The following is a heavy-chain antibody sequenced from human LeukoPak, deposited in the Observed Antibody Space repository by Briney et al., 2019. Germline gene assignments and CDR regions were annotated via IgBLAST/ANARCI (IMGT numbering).Heavy chain of an antibody. J-gene: IGHJ4*02. CDR1: GFTASSKY. CDR3: ARRRGGYGEGEFDY. V-gene: IGHV3-66*04. D-gene: IGHD4-17*01. CDR2: IRGDATT. Sequence: PGGSLRLSCTASGFTASSKYMSWVRQAPGKGLEWVSFIRGDATTAYADSVQGRFTISRDDSKNTLYLQMDSLRAVDTAVYYCARRRGGYGEGEFDYWGQGTLVTVSS.